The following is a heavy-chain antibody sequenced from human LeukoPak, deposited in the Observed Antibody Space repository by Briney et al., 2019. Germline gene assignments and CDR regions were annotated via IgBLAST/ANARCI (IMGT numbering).Heavy chain of an antibody. CDR1: GGSMSSSY. Sequence: PSETLSLTCTVSGGSMSSSYWSWIRQPPGKGLEWIGYLYYSGSTNYNPSLKSRVTISVDTSKNQFSLKLRSVTAADTAVYYCARGLRDGYSGYEPPLDWGQGTLATVSS. CDR2: LYYSGST. CDR3: ARGLRDGYSGYEPPLD. D-gene: IGHD5-12*01. V-gene: IGHV4-59*01. J-gene: IGHJ4*02.